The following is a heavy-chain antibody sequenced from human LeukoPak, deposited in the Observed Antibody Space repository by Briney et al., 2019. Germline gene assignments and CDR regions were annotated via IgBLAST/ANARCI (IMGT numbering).Heavy chain of an antibody. CDR3: VRDNREGAFDI. D-gene: IGHD2/OR15-2a*01. CDR2: IAGDGNT. Sequence: ASVKVSFKASGYSFSTYAVHWVRQAPGQRLEWMGWIAGDGNTKYSQDLQGRFTITRDTSASTDYMELSSLRSDDMAVYYCVRDNREGAFDIWGQGTMVTVSP. CDR1: GYSFSTYA. V-gene: IGHV1-3*03. J-gene: IGHJ3*02.